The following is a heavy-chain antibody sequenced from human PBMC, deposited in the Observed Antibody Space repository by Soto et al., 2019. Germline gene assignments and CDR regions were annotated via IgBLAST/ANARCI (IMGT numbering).Heavy chain of an antibody. CDR3: ARGDSSIAGPLDAFDI. V-gene: IGHV6-1*01. Sequence: PSETLSLTCAISGDSVSSNSAARNWIRQSPSRGLEWLGRTYYRSKWYNDYAVSVKSRITINPDTSKNQFSLQLNSVTPEDTAVYYCARGDSSIAGPLDAFDIWGQGTMVTVSS. D-gene: IGHD6-6*01. J-gene: IGHJ3*02. CDR2: TYYRSKWYN. CDR1: GDSVSSNSAA.